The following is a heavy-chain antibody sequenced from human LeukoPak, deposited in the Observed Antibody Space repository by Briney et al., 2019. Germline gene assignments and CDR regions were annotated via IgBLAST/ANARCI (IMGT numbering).Heavy chain of an antibody. CDR3: AKRGVVIRVILVGFHKEAYYYDS. V-gene: IGHV3-23*01. J-gene: IGHJ4*02. Sequence: GGSLRLSCAVSGITLSNYGMSWVRQAPGKGLEWVAGISGSGGSTTYADSVKGRFTISKDNPKNTLYLHMNNLRAEDTAVYFCAKRGVVIRVILVGFHKEAYYYDSWGQGALVTVSS. CDR2: ISGSGGST. CDR1: GITLSNYG. D-gene: IGHD3-22*01.